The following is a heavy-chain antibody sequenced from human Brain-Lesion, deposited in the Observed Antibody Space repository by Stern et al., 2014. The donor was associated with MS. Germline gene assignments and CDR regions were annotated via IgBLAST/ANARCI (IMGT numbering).Heavy chain of an antibody. V-gene: IGHV4-39*01. CDR2: IYYSGNT. J-gene: IGHJ5*02. CDR1: GGSVSSTSYA. Sequence: QLQLQESGPGLVKPSETLSLTCTVAGGSVSSTSYAWAWIRQPPGKGLEWIGTIYYSGNTYSRPSHKSPLTISLYTPKNQSPRQRRSGTAADTAVYYCAGEEDIRYCSGGSCTGNWFDPWGQGTLVTVSS. CDR3: AGEEDIRYCSGGSCTGNWFDP. D-gene: IGHD2-15*01.